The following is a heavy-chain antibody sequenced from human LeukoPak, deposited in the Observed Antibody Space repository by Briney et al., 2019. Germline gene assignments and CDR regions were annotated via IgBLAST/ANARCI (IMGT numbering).Heavy chain of an antibody. CDR2: IYYIGRT. J-gene: IGHJ6*02. CDR1: GGSISSYY. CDR3: ARGYYYGMDV. V-gene: IGHV4-59*13. Sequence: TSETLCRTFTVSGGSISSYYWSWRGQPPRKGLGLIGYIYYIGRTNYNPSLKSRVTISVDTSKNQFSLKLSSVTAADTAVYYCARGYYYGMDVWGQGTTVTVSS.